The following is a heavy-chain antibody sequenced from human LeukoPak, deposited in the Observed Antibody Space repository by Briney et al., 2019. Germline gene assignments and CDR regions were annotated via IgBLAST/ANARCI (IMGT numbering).Heavy chain of an antibody. J-gene: IGHJ4*02. CDR2: IKQDGNEK. D-gene: IGHD4/OR15-4a*01. CDR1: GFTFSSYW. V-gene: IGHV3-7*01. Sequence: GGSLRLSCAASGFTFSSYWMSWVRQAPGKGLEWVANIKQDGNEKYYADSVKGRFTISRDNAKNSLDLQMNSLRAEDTAVYYCARDTLGEGEDANYAVYYFDYWGQGSVVTVSS. CDR3: ARDTLGEGEDANYAVYYFDY.